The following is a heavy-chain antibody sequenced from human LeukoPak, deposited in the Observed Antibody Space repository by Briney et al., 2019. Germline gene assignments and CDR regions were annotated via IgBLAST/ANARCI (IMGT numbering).Heavy chain of an antibody. Sequence: AVTLSLTCTVSGGSISGYYWSWIRQPAGKELEWIGRMSTSGNSNYIPSLVSRVTMSVDTSKNQFSLNLSSVTAADTAVYYCARESGSMRWFDPWGQGTLVTVSS. D-gene: IGHD6-25*01. J-gene: IGHJ5*02. CDR3: ARESGSMRWFDP. V-gene: IGHV4-4*07. CDR2: MSTSGNS. CDR1: GGSISGYY.